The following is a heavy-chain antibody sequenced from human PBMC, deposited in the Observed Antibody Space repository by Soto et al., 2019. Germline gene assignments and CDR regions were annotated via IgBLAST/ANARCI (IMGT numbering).Heavy chain of an antibody. J-gene: IGHJ4*02. D-gene: IGHD5-18*01. CDR1: GFTFSSYA. V-gene: IGHV3-23*01. CDR3: AKSDLRGYSYGYFDD. CDR2: ISGSGGST. Sequence: GGSLRLSCAASGFTFSSYAMSWVRQAPGKGLEWVSAISGSGGSTYYADSVEGRFTISRDNSKNTQYLQMNSLRPEDTAVYYCAKSDLRGYSYGYFDDWGQGSLVTVSS.